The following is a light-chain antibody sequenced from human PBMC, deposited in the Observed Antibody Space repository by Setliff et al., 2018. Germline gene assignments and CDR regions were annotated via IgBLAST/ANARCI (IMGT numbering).Light chain of an antibody. CDR1: NSNIGITY. Sequence: QSVLTQPPSVSAAPGQMVTISCSGSNSNIGITYVSWYQQFPGTAPKLLIYEDSQRPSGIPDRFSGSKSGTSATLGITGLQTGDEADYYCGSWDSNLSGFVFGSGTKV. CDR2: EDS. V-gene: IGLV1-51*01. CDR3: GSWDSNLSGFV. J-gene: IGLJ1*01.